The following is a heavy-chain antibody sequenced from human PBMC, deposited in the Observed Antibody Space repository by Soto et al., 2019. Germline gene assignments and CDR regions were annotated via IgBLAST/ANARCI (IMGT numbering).Heavy chain of an antibody. CDR3: ARDIVEMATIGFDIDY. CDR1: GFTFSSYA. D-gene: IGHD5-12*01. Sequence: PGGSLNLSCAASGFTFSSYAMHWVRPAPGKGLEWVAVISYDGSNKYYADSVKGRFTISRDNSKNTLYLQMHSLRAEDTAVYYCARDIVEMATIGFDIDYWGQGTLVTVSS. V-gene: IGHV3-30-3*01. CDR2: ISYDGSNK. J-gene: IGHJ4*02.